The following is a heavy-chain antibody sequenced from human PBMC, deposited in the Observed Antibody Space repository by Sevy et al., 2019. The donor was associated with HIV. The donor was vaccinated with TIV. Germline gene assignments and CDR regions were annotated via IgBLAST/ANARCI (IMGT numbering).Heavy chain of an antibody. V-gene: IGHV1-18*01. CDR1: GYTFTSYG. CDR3: ARGLNTHYYDSSGYSDGDY. J-gene: IGHJ4*02. D-gene: IGHD3-22*01. CDR2: ISAYNGNT. Sequence: ASVKVSCKASGYTFTSYGISWVRQAPGQGLEWMGWISAYNGNTNYAQKLQGRVTMTTDTSTSTAYMELRSLRSDDTAVYYCARGLNTHYYDSSGYSDGDYWGQGTLVTVSS.